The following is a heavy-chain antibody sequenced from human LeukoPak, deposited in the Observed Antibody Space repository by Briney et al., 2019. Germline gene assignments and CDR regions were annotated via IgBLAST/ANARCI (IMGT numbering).Heavy chain of an antibody. Sequence: PSQTLSLTCSVSGDSISSRDYYWSWIRQPPGKGLEWIGHIYNSGSTSYNPSLKSRVIISVDTSKNQFSLSLSSVTAADTAVYSCVRGFDGHNAFDIWGQGTMVTVSS. J-gene: IGHJ3*02. D-gene: IGHD3-9*01. CDR1: GDSISSRDYY. CDR2: IYNSGST. V-gene: IGHV4-30-4*08. CDR3: VRGFDGHNAFDI.